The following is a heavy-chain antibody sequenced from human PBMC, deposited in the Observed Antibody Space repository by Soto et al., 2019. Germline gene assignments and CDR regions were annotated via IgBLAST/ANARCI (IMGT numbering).Heavy chain of an antibody. CDR2: ISSDGSNK. CDR3: VGGYYFGDY. CDR1: GFTFSSYG. V-gene: IGHV3-30*03. J-gene: IGHJ4*02. Sequence: QVQLVESGGGVVQPGRSLRLSCAASGFTFSSYGMHWVLQAPGKGLEWVAVISSDGSNKYYADSVKGRFTISRDNSKNTLYLQMNSLRAEDTAVYYCVGGYYFGDYWGQGTLVTVSS. D-gene: IGHD3-22*01.